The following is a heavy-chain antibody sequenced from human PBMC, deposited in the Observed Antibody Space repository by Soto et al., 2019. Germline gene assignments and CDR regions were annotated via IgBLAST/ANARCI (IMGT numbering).Heavy chain of an antibody. CDR3: AHTVARGAYWETFDY. CDR1: WFSLTTNGVG. J-gene: IGHJ4*02. D-gene: IGHD1-26*01. V-gene: IGHV2-5*02. Sequence: SCPTLGNHTQTRTLTCTGSWFSLTTNGVGVGWFRQPPGKALEWLALIYRDDDKRYRPSLQSRVTVTRDNTKNQVVLTMTNMDPVDTATYYCAHTVARGAYWETFDYWGQ. CDR2: IYRDDDK.